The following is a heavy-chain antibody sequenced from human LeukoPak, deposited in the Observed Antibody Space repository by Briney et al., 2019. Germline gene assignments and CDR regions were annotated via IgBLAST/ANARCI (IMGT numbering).Heavy chain of an antibody. CDR3: ARVRHMDLPHYDTSGYYPRRWFDP. J-gene: IGHJ5*02. CDR2: INHSGST. D-gene: IGHD3-22*01. V-gene: IGHV4-34*01. Sequence: KPSETLSLTCGVYGGSLSSYYWSWIRQSPGKGLEWIGEINHSGSTNYNPSLKSRVTISVDTSKKNFSLKLSSVTAADTAVYYCARVRHMDLPHYDTSGYYPRRWFDPWGQGTLVTVSS. CDR1: GGSLSSYY.